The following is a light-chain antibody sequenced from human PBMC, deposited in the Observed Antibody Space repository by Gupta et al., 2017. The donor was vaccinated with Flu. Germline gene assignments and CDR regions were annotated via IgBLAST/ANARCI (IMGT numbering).Light chain of an antibody. CDR3: SSYTSSNTPYV. CDR2: DVT. J-gene: IGLJ1*01. Sequence: IIISCSGTSSGVGRYNFVSWYQQLPGKAPKLIIFDVTNRPSGVSYRFSGSKSGNTASLTISGLQAEDEADYYCSSYTSSNTPYVFGTGTKVSVL. V-gene: IGLV2-14*03. CDR1: SSGVGRYNF.